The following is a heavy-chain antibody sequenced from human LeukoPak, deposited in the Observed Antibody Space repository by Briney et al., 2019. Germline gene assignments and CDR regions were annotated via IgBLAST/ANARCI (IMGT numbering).Heavy chain of an antibody. V-gene: IGHV4-59*01. CDR1: GGSISSYY. J-gene: IGHJ4*02. Sequence: PSETLSLTCTVSGGSISSYYWSWIRQPPGKGLEWIGYIYYSGSTSYNPSLKSRVTISVDTSKNQFSLKLSSVTAADTAVYYCARGNVVVAGTSPTFDYWGQGTLVTVSS. D-gene: IGHD6-19*01. CDR3: ARGNVVVAGTSPTFDY. CDR2: IYYSGST.